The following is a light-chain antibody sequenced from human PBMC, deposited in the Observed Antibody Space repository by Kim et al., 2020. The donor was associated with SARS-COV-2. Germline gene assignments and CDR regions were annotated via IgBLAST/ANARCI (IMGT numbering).Light chain of an antibody. CDR3: QQYSSQPLT. J-gene: IGKJ4*01. Sequence: DIQMTQSPSSLSASVGDRVTITCRASQGIGTWLAWYQQKPEKAPKCLIYSATSLQSGVPSRFSGSGSGTDFTLTINNLQPEDLATYYCQQYSSQPLTFGGGTKVDIK. CDR1: QGIGTW. V-gene: IGKV1D-16*01. CDR2: SAT.